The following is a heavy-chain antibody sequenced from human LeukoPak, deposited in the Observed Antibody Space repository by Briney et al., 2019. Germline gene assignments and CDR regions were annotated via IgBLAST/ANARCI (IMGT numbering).Heavy chain of an antibody. J-gene: IGHJ4*02. V-gene: IGHV3-21*01. CDR1: EFTFNNYA. CDR2: ISSSSSYI. Sequence: GGSLRLSCVASEFTFNNYAMSWVRQAPGKGLEWVSSISSSSSYIYYADSVKGRFTISRDNAKNSLYLQMNSLRAEDTAVYYCARGHEGFMAYWGQGTLVTVSS. CDR3: ARGHEGFMAY. D-gene: IGHD5-24*01.